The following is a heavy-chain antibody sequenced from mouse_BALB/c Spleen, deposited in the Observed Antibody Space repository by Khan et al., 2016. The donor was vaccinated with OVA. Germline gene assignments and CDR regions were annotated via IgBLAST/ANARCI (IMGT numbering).Heavy chain of an antibody. D-gene: IGHD1-1*01. Sequence: EVKLLESGGGLVQPGGSLKLSCAASGFDFSRYWMSWVRQAPGKGLEWIGEINPDSSTINYTPSLKDKFIISRDSAKNTLYLQMSKVRSEDTALYYSATEYYYGSGCFDYWGQGTTLTVSS. CDR1: GFDFSRYW. V-gene: IGHV4-1*02. CDR3: ATEYYYGSGCFDY. CDR2: INPDSSTI. J-gene: IGHJ2*01.